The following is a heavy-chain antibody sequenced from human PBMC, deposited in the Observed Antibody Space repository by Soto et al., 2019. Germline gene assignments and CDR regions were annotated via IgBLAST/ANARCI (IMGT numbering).Heavy chain of an antibody. CDR1: GYTLTELS. D-gene: IGHD6-13*01. CDR3: AAGNPLRSSSWYNY. Sequence: GASVKVSCKVSGYTLTELSMHWVRQAPGKGLEWMGGFDPEDGETIYAQKFQGRVTMTEDTSTDTAYMELSSLRSEDTAVYYCAAGNPLRSSSWYNYWGQGTLVTVSS. J-gene: IGHJ4*02. CDR2: FDPEDGET. V-gene: IGHV1-24*01.